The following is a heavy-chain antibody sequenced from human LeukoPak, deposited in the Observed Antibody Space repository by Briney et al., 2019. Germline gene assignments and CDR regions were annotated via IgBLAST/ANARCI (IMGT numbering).Heavy chain of an antibody. J-gene: IGHJ4*02. D-gene: IGHD3-3*01. CDR3: ARGGRVLRFLEWTHKYYFDY. CDR1: GGSFSGYY. Sequence: SETLSLTCAVYGGSFSGYYWSWIRQPPGKGLEWIGEINHSGSTNYNPSLKSRVTISVDTSKNQFSLKLSSVTAADTAVCYCARGGRVLRFLEWTHKYYFDYWGQGTLVTASS. CDR2: INHSGST. V-gene: IGHV4-34*01.